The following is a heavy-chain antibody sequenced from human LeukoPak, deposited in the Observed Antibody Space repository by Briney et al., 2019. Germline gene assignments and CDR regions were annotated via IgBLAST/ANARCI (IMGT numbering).Heavy chain of an antibody. CDR2: ISGSSSTI. CDR3: ARSYYDSSGYYWSYFDY. V-gene: IGHV3-48*02. D-gene: IGHD3-22*01. J-gene: IGHJ4*02. Sequence: GGSLRLSCAASGFTFSSYSMNWVRQAPGKGLEWVSYISGSSSTIYYADSVKGRFTISRDNAKNSLYLHMNSLRDEDTAVYYRARSYYDSSGYYWSYFDYWGQGTLVTVSS. CDR1: GFTFSSYS.